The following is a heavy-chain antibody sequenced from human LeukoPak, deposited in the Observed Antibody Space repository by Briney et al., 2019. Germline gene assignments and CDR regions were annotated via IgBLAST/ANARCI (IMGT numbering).Heavy chain of an antibody. V-gene: IGHV5-51*01. CDR1: GYIFTSYW. J-gene: IGHJ4*02. CDR2: IYPGDSDT. Sequence: GESLKISCKGSGYIFTSYWIGWVRQMPGKGLEWMGIIYPGDSDTTYSPSFQGQVTISADKSISTAYLQWSSLKASDTAIYYCATYSDTFYFDCWGQGTLVTVSS. CDR3: ATYSDTFYFDC. D-gene: IGHD3-16*01.